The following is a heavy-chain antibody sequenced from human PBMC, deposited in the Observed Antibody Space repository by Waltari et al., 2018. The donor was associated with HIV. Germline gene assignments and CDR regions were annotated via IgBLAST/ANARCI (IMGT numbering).Heavy chain of an antibody. CDR3: ASIAYCGGDCYPRGMDV. D-gene: IGHD2-21*02. CDR2: IYSGGST. V-gene: IGHV3-66*01. J-gene: IGHJ6*02. CDR1: GFTVSRHY. Sequence: EVKLVESGGGLVQPGGSLRLSCAASGFTVSRHYMSWVRQAPGKGLEWVSVIYSGGSTYYADSVKGRFTISRDNSKNTLYLQMNSLRAEDTAVYYCASIAYCGGDCYPRGMDVWGQGTTVTVSS.